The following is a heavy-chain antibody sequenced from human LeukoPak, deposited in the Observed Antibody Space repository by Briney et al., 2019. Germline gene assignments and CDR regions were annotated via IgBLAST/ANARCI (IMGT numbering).Heavy chain of an antibody. CDR3: ARAVLSSSWTSSDY. V-gene: IGHV4-59*08. J-gene: IGHJ4*02. Sequence: SETLSLTCSVSGGSVSSYYWSWIRQPPGKGLEWIGYVYYTGSTNYNPSLKSRVTMFEDKSKNQFSLRLSSVTVADTAVYYCARAVLSSSWTSSDYWGQGTTVTVSS. D-gene: IGHD6-13*01. CDR2: VYYTGST. CDR1: GGSVSSYY.